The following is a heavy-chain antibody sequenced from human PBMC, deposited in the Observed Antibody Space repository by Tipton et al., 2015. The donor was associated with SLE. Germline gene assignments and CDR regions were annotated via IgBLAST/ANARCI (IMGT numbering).Heavy chain of an antibody. V-gene: IGHV4-59*01. D-gene: IGHD3-10*01. J-gene: IGHJ4*02. CDR1: GGSISSYY. CDR2: IYYSGST. Sequence: LRLSCTVSGGSISSYYWSWIRQPPGKGLEWIGYIYYSGSTDYNPSLKSRVTISVDTSKTQFSLKLSSVTAADTAVYYCARDLGTGGYWGQGTLATVSS. CDR3: ARDLGTGGY.